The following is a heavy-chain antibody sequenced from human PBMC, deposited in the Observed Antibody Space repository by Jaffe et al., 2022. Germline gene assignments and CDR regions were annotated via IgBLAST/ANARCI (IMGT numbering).Heavy chain of an antibody. CDR1: GYTFTGYY. V-gene: IGHV1-2*06. CDR3: AREGEVATVTTLVYAFDI. J-gene: IGHJ3*02. D-gene: IGHD4-17*01. Sequence: QVQLVQSGAEVKKPGASVKVSCKASGYTFTGYYMHWVRQAPGQGLEWMGRINPNSGGTNYAQKFQGRVTMTRDTSISTAYMELSRLRSDDTAVYYCAREGEVATVTTLVYAFDIWGQGTMVTVSS. CDR2: INPNSGGT.